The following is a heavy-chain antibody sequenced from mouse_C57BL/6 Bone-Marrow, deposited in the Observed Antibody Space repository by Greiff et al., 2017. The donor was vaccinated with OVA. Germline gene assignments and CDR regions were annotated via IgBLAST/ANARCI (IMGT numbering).Heavy chain of an antibody. J-gene: IGHJ4*01. V-gene: IGHV7-1*01. D-gene: IGHD2-4*01. CDR2: SRNKANDYTT. CDR3: ARDANDYDPYYAMDY. Sequence: EVNVVESGGGLVQSGRSLRLSCATSGFTFSDFYMEWVRQAPEKGLEWIAASRNKANDYTTEYSASVKGRFIVSRDTSQSILYLQMNALRAEDTAIYYCARDANDYDPYYAMDYWGQGTSVTVSS. CDR1: GFTFSDFY.